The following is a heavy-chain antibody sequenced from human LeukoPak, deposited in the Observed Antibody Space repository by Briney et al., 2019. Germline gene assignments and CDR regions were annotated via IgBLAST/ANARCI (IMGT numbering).Heavy chain of an antibody. CDR1: GFTFRDYG. CDR3: ARDNYYGSGSYFAFDI. CDR2: ISGSGGST. V-gene: IGHV3-23*01. D-gene: IGHD3-10*01. J-gene: IGHJ3*02. Sequence: GGSLRLSCAASGFTFRDYGMSWVCQRPGKGLEWVSAISGSGGSTYYADSVKGRFTISRDNSKNTLYLQMNSLRAEDTAVYYCARDNYYGSGSYFAFDIWGQGTMVTVSS.